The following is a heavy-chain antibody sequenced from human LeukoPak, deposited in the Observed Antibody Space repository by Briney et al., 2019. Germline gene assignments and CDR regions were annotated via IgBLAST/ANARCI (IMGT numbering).Heavy chain of an antibody. V-gene: IGHV4-31*03. CDR1: GGSISSGGYY. CDR3: ARARDYVWGSYRRAPFDY. Sequence: PSETLSLTCTVSGGSISSGGYYWSWIRQHPGKGLEWIGYIYYSGSTYYNPSLKSRVTISVDTSKNQFSLKLSSVTAADTAVYYCARARDYVWGSYRRAPFDYWGQGTLVTVPS. CDR2: IYYSGST. D-gene: IGHD3-16*02. J-gene: IGHJ4*02.